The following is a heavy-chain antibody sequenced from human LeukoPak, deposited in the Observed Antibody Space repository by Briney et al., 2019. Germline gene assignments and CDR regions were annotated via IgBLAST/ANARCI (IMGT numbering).Heavy chain of an antibody. Sequence: PGGSLRLSCAASGFTFSSYSMNWVRQAPGKGLEWVSFISRSSSYIYYADSVKGRFTISRDNAKNSLYLQMNSLRAEDTAVYYCARGPSVVYTAMVYYFDYWGQGTLATVSS. V-gene: IGHV3-21*01. D-gene: IGHD5-18*01. J-gene: IGHJ4*02. CDR1: GFTFSSYS. CDR3: ARGPSVVYTAMVYYFDY. CDR2: ISRSSSYI.